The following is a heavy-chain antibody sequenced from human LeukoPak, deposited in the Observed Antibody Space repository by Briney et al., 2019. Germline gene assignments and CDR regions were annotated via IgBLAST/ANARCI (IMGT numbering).Heavy chain of an antibody. V-gene: IGHV1-69*04. CDR2: IIPIFGIA. Sequence: SVKVSCKASGGTFSSYAISWVRQAAGQGLEWMGRIIPIFGIANYAQKFQGRVTITADKSTSTAYMELSSLRSEDTAVYYCAREPEGESFDYWGQGTLVTVSS. J-gene: IGHJ4*02. D-gene: IGHD3-16*01. CDR3: AREPEGESFDY. CDR1: GGTFSSYA.